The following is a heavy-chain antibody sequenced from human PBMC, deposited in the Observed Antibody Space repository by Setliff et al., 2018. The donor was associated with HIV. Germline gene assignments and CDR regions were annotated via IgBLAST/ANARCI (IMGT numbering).Heavy chain of an antibody. CDR1: GYTFIDYF. V-gene: IGHV1-2*02. J-gene: IGHJ4*02. CDR2: ISPNSGGT. Sequence: ASVKVSCKASGYTFIDYFMHWVRQAPGQGLEWMGWISPNSGGTNYAQKFQGRVTMTRDTSISTAYMELSRLRSDDTAVYYCARQLSNSFDYWGQGALVTVSS. D-gene: IGHD1-1*01. CDR3: ARQLSNSFDY.